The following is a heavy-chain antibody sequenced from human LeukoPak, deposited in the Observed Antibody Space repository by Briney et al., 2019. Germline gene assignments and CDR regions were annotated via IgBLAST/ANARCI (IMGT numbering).Heavy chain of an antibody. D-gene: IGHD3-16*02. CDR1: GFIFDDYT. CDR3: ARDWFTRLGELSPDRAFDY. Sequence: SGGSLRLSCAASGFIFDDYTMSWVRQAPGKGLEWVSGINWNGGCTGYADSVKGRFTISRDNAKNSLYLQMNSLRAEDMALYYCARDWFTRLGELSPDRAFDYWGQGTLVTVSS. CDR2: INWNGGCT. V-gene: IGHV3-20*04. J-gene: IGHJ4*02.